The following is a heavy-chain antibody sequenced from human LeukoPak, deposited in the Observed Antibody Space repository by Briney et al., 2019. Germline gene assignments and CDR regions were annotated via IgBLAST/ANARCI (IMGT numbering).Heavy chain of an antibody. Sequence: GGSLRLSCAASGFTFSDYYMSWIRQAPGKGLEWVSYISTSGNSINYADSVKGRFTISRDNAKNSLYLQMNSLRAEDTAVYYCAREPNATYRSMIVVGGAFDIWGQGTMVTVSS. J-gene: IGHJ3*02. CDR1: GFTFSDYY. CDR2: ISTSGNSI. D-gene: IGHD3-22*01. CDR3: AREPNATYRSMIVVGGAFDI. V-gene: IGHV3-11*01.